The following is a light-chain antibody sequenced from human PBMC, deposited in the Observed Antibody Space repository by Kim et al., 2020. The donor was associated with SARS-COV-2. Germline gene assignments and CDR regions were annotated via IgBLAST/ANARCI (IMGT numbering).Light chain of an antibody. V-gene: IGKV3-20*01. Sequence: SPGEGATLSCGARQSVNGRFLAWYQQKPGQAPRLLIFGASTRATGIPDRFSGSGSGTDFTLTISRLEPEDFAMYYCQQYDSSVWTFGQGTKVDIK. CDR3: QQYDSSVWT. CDR1: QSVNGRF. J-gene: IGKJ1*01. CDR2: GAS.